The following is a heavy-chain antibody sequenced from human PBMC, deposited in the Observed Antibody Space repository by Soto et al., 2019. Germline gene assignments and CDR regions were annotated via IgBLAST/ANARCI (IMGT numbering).Heavy chain of an antibody. V-gene: IGHV4-39*01. CDR2: MYYSGSS. CDR3: ARQRLLRLNHDFDI. J-gene: IGHJ4*02. Sequence: PSETLSLTCSVSGGSTSDKSYFWGWVRQSPGKGLEWIGSMYYSGSSYYNPSLKSRVAISVDTSRNQFSLKLRSVTAADTAVYFCARQRLLRLNHDFDICGQGTLVS. D-gene: IGHD2-21*02. CDR1: GGSTSDKSYF.